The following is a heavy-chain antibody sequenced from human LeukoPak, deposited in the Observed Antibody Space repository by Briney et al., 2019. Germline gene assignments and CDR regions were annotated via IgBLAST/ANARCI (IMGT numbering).Heavy chain of an antibody. CDR1: GFTFSSYS. Sequence: GGSLRLSCAASGFTFSSYSMSWVRQAPGRGLEWISYIGSTRSPIYYADSVKGRFTIARDNAKNSLYLQINSLRDKDTAVYYCARASTGIDVWGQGTTVTVSS. J-gene: IGHJ6*02. CDR2: IGSTRSPI. V-gene: IGHV3-48*02. CDR3: ARASTGIDV.